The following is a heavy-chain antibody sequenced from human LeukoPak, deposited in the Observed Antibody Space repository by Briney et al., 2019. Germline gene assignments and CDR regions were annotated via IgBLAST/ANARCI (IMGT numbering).Heavy chain of an antibody. Sequence: ASVKVSCKASGGTFSSYAISWVRQAPGQGLEWMGIINPSGGSTSYAQKFQGRVTMTRDTSTSTVYMELSSLRSEDTAVYYCARDPHYYYGSGSYYKNWFDPWGQGTLVTVSS. CDR1: GGTFSSYA. CDR3: ARDPHYYYGSGSYYKNWFDP. CDR2: INPSGGST. J-gene: IGHJ5*02. V-gene: IGHV1-46*01. D-gene: IGHD3-10*01.